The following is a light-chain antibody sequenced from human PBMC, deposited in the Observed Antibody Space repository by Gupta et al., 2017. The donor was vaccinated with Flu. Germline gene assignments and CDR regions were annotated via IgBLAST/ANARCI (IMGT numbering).Light chain of an antibody. CDR3: GTWDSSLSAGV. V-gene: IGLV1-51*02. CDR2: ENN. J-gene: IGLJ3*02. CDR1: SSNIGNHY. Sequence: QSVLTQPPSVSAAPGQKVTISCSGSSSNIGNHYVSWYQQLPGTAPKLLIKENNKRPSGIPDRFSGSKSGTSATLGITGLQTGDEADYYCGTWDSSLSAGVFGGGTKLTVL.